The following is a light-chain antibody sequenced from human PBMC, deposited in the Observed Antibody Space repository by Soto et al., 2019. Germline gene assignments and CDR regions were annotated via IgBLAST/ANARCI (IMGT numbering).Light chain of an antibody. Sequence: FMLTQPQSVSEFPRKTVTISCTRSSGSIATNYVHWYQQRPGSAHTTALYDTNRSTSGVPDRVSGSIDWSTNSASLTIAELKTEDEADYYSQSYESSNQLVVFGGGTKLTV. CDR3: QSYESSNQLVV. V-gene: IGLV6-57*04. CDR2: DTN. CDR1: SGSIATNY. J-gene: IGLJ2*01.